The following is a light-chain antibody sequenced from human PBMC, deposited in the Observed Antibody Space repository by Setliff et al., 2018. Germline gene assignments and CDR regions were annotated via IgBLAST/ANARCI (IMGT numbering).Light chain of an antibody. CDR2: DVS. CDR1: NSDVGGYNY. CDR3: CSYAGSSTLNYV. J-gene: IGLJ1*01. V-gene: IGLV2-14*03. Sequence: QSVLTQPAAVAGSPGQSITISCAGTNSDVGGYNYVSWYQQHPNKAPKLIIYDVSNRPSGVSNRFSGSKSGNTASLTISGLQAEDEADYHCCSYAGSSTLNYVFGTGTKGTVL.